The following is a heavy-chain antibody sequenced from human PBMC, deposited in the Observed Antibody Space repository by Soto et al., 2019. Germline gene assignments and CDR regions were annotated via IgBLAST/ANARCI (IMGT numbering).Heavy chain of an antibody. CDR2: ISSSSSYI. Sequence: EVQLVESGGGLVKPGGSLRLSCAASGFTFSSYSMNWVRQAPGKGLEWVSSISSSSSYIYYADSVKGRFTISRDNAKNSLYLQMNSLRAEDTAVYYCARDRYCSGGSCSPFDYWGQGTLVPVSS. CDR3: ARDRYCSGGSCSPFDY. J-gene: IGHJ4*02. D-gene: IGHD2-15*01. CDR1: GFTFSSYS. V-gene: IGHV3-21*01.